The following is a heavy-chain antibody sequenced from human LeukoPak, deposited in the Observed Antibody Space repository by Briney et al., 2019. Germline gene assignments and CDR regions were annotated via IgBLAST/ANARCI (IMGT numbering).Heavy chain of an antibody. J-gene: IGHJ3*02. CDR3: AKSDRQWLVRGYAFDI. CDR1: GFTFSSYA. V-gene: IGHV3-23*01. Sequence: PGGSLRLSCAASGFTFSSYAMSWVRQAPGKGLEWVSAISGSGGSTYYADSVKGRFTISRDNSKNTLYLQMNSLRAEDTAVYYCAKSDRQWLVRGYAFDIWGQGTMVTASS. D-gene: IGHD6-19*01. CDR2: ISGSGGST.